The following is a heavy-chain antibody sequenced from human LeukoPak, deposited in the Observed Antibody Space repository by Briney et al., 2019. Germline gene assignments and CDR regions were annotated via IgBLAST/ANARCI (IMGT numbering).Heavy chain of an antibody. Sequence: GRSLRLSCAASGFTFSSCGMHWVRQAPGKGLEWVAVISYDGSNKYYADSVKGRFTISRDNSKNTLYLQMNSLRAEDTAVYYCAKGVQQLVGSWFDPWGQGTLVTVSS. CDR2: ISYDGSNK. D-gene: IGHD6-13*01. J-gene: IGHJ5*02. CDR3: AKGVQQLVGSWFDP. CDR1: GFTFSSCG. V-gene: IGHV3-30*18.